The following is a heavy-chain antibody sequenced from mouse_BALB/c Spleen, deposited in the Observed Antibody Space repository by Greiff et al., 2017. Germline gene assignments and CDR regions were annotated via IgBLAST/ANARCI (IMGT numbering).Heavy chain of an antibody. D-gene: IGHD3-1*01. CDR2: IYPGDGDT. CDR3: ARSAARATSFAY. Sequence: QVQLQQSGAELVRPGSSVKISCKASGYAFSSYWMNWVKQRPGQGLEWIGQIYPGDGDTNYNGKFKGKATLTADKSSSTAYMQLSSLTSEDSAVYFCARSAARATSFAYWGQGTLVTVSA. V-gene: IGHV1-80*01. CDR1: GYAFSSYW. J-gene: IGHJ3*01.